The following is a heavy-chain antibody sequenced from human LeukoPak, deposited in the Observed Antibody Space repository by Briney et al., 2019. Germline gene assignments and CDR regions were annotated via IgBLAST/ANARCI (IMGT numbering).Heavy chain of an antibody. J-gene: IGHJ4*02. CDR2: ISSGSTYI. D-gene: IGHD3-10*01. Sequence: PGGSLRLSCAASEFTFSTYSMNWVRQAPGKGLEWVSSISSGSTYIYYADSVKGRFTISRDNAKNSLYLQMNSLRAEDTAVYYCARGFSYYFDYWGQGSLVTVSS. CDR3: ARGFSYYFDY. V-gene: IGHV3-21*01. CDR1: EFTFSTYS.